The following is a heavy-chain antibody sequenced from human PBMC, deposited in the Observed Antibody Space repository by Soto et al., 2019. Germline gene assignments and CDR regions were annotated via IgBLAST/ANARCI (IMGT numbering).Heavy chain of an antibody. Sequence: VGSLRLSCVASGFSFSSYWMHWVRQAPGKGLVWVSRLNTDGSSTIYADSVKGRFTISRDNAKNTLYLQINSLRAEDTAVYYCAREALGALGYWGQGTPVTVSS. CDR2: LNTDGSST. J-gene: IGHJ4*02. D-gene: IGHD1-26*01. CDR1: GFSFSSYW. CDR3: AREALGALGY. V-gene: IGHV3-74*01.